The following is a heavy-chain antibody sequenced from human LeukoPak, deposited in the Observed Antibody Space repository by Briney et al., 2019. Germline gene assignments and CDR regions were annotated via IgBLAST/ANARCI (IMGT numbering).Heavy chain of an antibody. V-gene: IGHV3-64D*06. CDR3: VKESSVYYDILTGFDY. CDR2: ISSNGGST. Sequence: GGSLRLSCSASGFTFSSYAMHWVRQAPGKGLEYVSAISSNGGSTYYADSVKGRFTISRDNSKNTLYLQMSSLRAEDTAVYYCVKESSVYYDILTGFDYWGQGTLVTVSS. J-gene: IGHJ4*02. D-gene: IGHD3-9*01. CDR1: GFTFSSYA.